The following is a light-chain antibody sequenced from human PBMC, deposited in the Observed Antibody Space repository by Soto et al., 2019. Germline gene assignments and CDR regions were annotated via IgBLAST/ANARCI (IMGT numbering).Light chain of an antibody. V-gene: IGKV1-39*01. CDR2: TSF. J-gene: IGKJ1*01. CDR3: QQAFSAEWT. CDR1: QSIGTF. Sequence: IRMTQSPSSLSPSXGDRLSISXXASQSIGTFLNWYQQKPGEAPNLLIHTSFTLYSGVPSRFSGTGSGTDFTLTISSLQPEDFATYFCQQAFSAEWTFGQGTKVDI.